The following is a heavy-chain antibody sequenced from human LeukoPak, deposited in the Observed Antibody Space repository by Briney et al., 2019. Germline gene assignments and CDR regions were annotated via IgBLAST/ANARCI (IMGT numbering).Heavy chain of an antibody. J-gene: IGHJ4*02. CDR3: ARHRRVEMATGTYFDY. D-gene: IGHD5-24*01. Sequence: SETLSLTCAVSGGSISSSNWWSWVRQPPGKGLEWIGEIYHSGSTNYNPSLKSRVTISVDKSKNQFSLKLSSVTAADTAVYYCARHRRVEMATGTYFDYWGQGTLVTVSS. CDR1: GGSISSSNW. V-gene: IGHV4-4*02. CDR2: IYHSGST.